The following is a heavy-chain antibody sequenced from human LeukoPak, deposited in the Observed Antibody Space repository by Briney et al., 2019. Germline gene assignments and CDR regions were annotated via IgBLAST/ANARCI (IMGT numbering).Heavy chain of an antibody. CDR2: ISSSSYI. CDR3: ARATPYYYYYMDV. J-gene: IGHJ6*03. CDR1: GFTFSSYS. Sequence: GGSLRLSCAASGFTFSSYSVNWVRQAPGKGLEWVSSISSSSYIYYADSVKGRFTISRDNAKNSLYLPMNSLRAEDTAVYYCARATPYYYYYMDVWGKGTTLTVSS. V-gene: IGHV3-21*01.